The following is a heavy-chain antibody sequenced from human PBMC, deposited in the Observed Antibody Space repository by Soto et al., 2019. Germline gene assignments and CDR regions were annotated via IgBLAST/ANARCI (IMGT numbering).Heavy chain of an antibody. CDR3: ARGITFGGVLNGMDV. Sequence: QVQLVQSGAEVKKPGASVKVSCKASGYTFTSYGITWVRQAPGQGLEWMGWINTDNGKTYYAQKLQGRVTMTTDTSTSTAYMELRSLRSDDTAVYYWARGITFGGVLNGMDVWSQGTTVTVSS. CDR1: GYTFTSYG. V-gene: IGHV1-18*01. D-gene: IGHD3-16*01. J-gene: IGHJ6*02. CDR2: INTDNGKT.